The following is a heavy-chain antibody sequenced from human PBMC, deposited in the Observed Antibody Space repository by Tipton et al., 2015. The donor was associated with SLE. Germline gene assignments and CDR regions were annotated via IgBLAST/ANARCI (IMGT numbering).Heavy chain of an antibody. CDR3: AKDRFNSGGDFDY. CDR2: IWYDGSNK. Sequence: SLRLSCAASGFTFSSYDMHWVRQAPGKGLEWVAVIWYDGSNKYYADSVKGRFTISRDNSKNTLYLQMNSLSSEDTAVYYCAKDRFNSGGDFDYWGQGTLVTVSS. CDR1: GFTFSSYD. J-gene: IGHJ4*02. D-gene: IGHD4-23*01. V-gene: IGHV3-33*06.